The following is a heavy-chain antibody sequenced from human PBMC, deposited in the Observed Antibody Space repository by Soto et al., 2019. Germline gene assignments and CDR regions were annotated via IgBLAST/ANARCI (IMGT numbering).Heavy chain of an antibody. V-gene: IGHV3-64D*08. J-gene: IGHJ6*02. D-gene: IGHD3-3*01. CDR1: GFTFSSYA. Sequence: GGSLRLSCSASGFTFSSYAMHWVRQAPGKGLEYVSAISSNGGSTYYADSVKGRFTISRDNSKNTLYLQMSSLRAEDTAVYYCVKVGANYDFFSGYSIPNYYYYGMDVWGQGTTVTVSS. CDR2: ISSNGGST. CDR3: VKVGANYDFFSGYSIPNYYYYGMDV.